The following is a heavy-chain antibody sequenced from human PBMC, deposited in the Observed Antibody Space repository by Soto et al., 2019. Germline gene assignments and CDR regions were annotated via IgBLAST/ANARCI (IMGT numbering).Heavy chain of an antibody. CDR2: INAGNGNI. CDR3: ARGNWNLSPGDYYYGMDV. V-gene: IGHV1-3*01. CDR1: GYTFTSYA. J-gene: IGHJ6*02. Sequence: GTSVKVSCKASGYTFTSYAMHWVRQAPGQRLEWMGWINAGNGNIKYSQKFQGRVTITRDTSASTAYMELSSLRSEDTAVYYCARGNWNLSPGDYYYGMDVWGQGTTVTVSS. D-gene: IGHD1-7*01.